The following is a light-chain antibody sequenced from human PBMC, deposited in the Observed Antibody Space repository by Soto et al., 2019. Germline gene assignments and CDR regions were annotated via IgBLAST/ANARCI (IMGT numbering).Light chain of an antibody. CDR1: QSISNR. Sequence: DIQXTQSPXTLSASVXDRVTITCRASQSISNRFACYQQPPGTAPKVLIYAASSLESGVPSRFSGSGSGTEFILTISSLQPDDFASYCCQHYGGMWTFGQGTKVDI. V-gene: IGKV1-5*01. J-gene: IGKJ1*01. CDR2: AAS. CDR3: QHYGGMWT.